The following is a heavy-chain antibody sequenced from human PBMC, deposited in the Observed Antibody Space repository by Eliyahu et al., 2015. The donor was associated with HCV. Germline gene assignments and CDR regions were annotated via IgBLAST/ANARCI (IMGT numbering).Heavy chain of an antibody. V-gene: IGHV3-21*01. D-gene: IGHD3-3*01. Sequence: XVQLVESGGGLVKPGGSLXLSCAASGFTXSSYSMNWVRXAPGKGXEWVSSISXSXSYIYYADSVKGRFTISRDXAKNSLYLQMNSLRAEDTAVYYCARVSTWRGSHWGQGTLVTVSS. CDR1: GFTXSSYS. CDR2: ISXSXSYI. CDR3: ARVSTWRGSH. J-gene: IGHJ4*02.